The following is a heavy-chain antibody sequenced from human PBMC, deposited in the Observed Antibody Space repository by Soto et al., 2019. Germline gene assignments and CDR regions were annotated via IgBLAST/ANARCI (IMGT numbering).Heavy chain of an antibody. Sequence: GASVKVYRKASGCSIGKSAINWVRKKTGQGLEWLGGFIPVYRTLNYAQKFQGRVTITADESTGTAYMTLSSLASDDTAVYYCATGVIWIGYFTVDSWGQGTRVTVSS. CDR1: GCSIGKSA. V-gene: IGHV1-69*13. CDR3: ATGVIWIGYFTVDS. D-gene: IGHD3-3*01. J-gene: IGHJ4*02. CDR2: FIPVYRTL.